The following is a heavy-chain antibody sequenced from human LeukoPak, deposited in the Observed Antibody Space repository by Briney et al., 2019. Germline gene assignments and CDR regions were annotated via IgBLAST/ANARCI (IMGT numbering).Heavy chain of an antibody. CDR1: GFTFSSHA. J-gene: IGHJ4*02. Sequence: GGSLRLSCAASGFTFSSHAMSWVRQAPGKGLEWVSAVSGSGGSTYYADSVKGRFTISRDNSKNTLYLQLNSLRAEDTAIYYCAKVGYDFWSGYLGLGYFDYWGQGTLVTVSS. CDR3: AKVGYDFWSGYLGLGYFDY. CDR2: VSGSGGST. D-gene: IGHD3-3*01. V-gene: IGHV3-23*01.